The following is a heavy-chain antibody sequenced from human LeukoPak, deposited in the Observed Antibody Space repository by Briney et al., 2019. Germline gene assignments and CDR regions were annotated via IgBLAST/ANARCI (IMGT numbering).Heavy chain of an antibody. D-gene: IGHD3-22*01. J-gene: IGHJ4*02. Sequence: SETLSLTCAVYGGSFSGYYWSWIRQPPGKGLEWIGEINHSGNTNYNPSLKSRVTISVDTSKNQFSLKLSSVTAADTAVYYCARGRDYYDSSGNDYWGQGTLVTVSS. CDR2: INHSGNT. CDR1: GGSFSGYY. V-gene: IGHV4-34*01. CDR3: ARGRDYYDSSGNDY.